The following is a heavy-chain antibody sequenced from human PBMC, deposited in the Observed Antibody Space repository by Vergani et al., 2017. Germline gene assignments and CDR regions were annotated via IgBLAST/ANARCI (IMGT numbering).Heavy chain of an antibody. D-gene: IGHD5-18*01. J-gene: IGHJ6*02. V-gene: IGHV1-46*01. CDR2: INPSGGST. CDR3: ARGGYSYGPEFYYYYGMDV. Sequence: QVQLVQSGAEVKKPGASVKVSCKASGYTFTGYYMHWVRQAPGQGLEWMGIINPSGGSTSYAQKFQGRVTMTRDTSTSTVYMELSSLRSEDTAVYYCARGGYSYGPEFYYYYGMDVWGQGTTVTVSS. CDR1: GYTFTGYY.